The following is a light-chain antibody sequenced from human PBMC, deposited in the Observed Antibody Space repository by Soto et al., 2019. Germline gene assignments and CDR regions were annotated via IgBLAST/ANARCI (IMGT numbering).Light chain of an antibody. CDR3: QKYNNAPRT. J-gene: IGKJ1*01. V-gene: IGKV1-27*01. CDR2: AAS. Sequence: DIQMTQSPSSLSASVGDTVTITCRASQGISNYLAWYQQKPGQVPNLLIYAASTLQSGVPSRFSGCGSGTDFTLTISSLRPEDVATYYCQKYNNAPRTFVQGTKVEI. CDR1: QGISNY.